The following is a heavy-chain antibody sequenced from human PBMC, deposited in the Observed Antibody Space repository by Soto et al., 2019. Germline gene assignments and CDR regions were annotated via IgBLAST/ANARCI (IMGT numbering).Heavy chain of an antibody. D-gene: IGHD3-10*01. CDR3: ARHAYGSGSYFSYYYYMDV. V-gene: IGHV4-39*01. Sequence: WTWIRQPPEKGLEWIGSIYYSGNTYYNPSLTGRVTISVDTSKNQFSLKLTSVTAADTALYYCARHAYGSGSYFSYYYYMDVWGKGTTVTVSS. CDR2: IYYSGNT. J-gene: IGHJ6*03.